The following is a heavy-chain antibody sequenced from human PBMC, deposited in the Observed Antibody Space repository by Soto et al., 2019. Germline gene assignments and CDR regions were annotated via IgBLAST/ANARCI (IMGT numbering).Heavy chain of an antibody. J-gene: IGHJ4*02. CDR1: GYTFTSYY. CDR2: INLTGDST. CDR3: AREDPNIAGFDF. V-gene: IGHV1-46*01. Sequence: RASVKVSCKTSGYTFTSYYIHWVRQAPGQGLEWMGVINLTGDSTKYAQKFQDRVTMTRDTSTSTAYMELSSLRSGDTAVYFCAREDPNIAGFDFWGLGTPVTVSS.